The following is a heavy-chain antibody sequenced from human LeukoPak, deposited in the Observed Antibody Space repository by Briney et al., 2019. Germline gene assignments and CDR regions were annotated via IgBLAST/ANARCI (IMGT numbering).Heavy chain of an antibody. V-gene: IGHV1-46*01. CDR3: ARARAGTTWFDP. CDR1: GYTFTGYY. D-gene: IGHD6-19*01. CDR2: INPSGGST. Sequence: GASVKVSCKASGYTFTGYYMHWVRQAPGQGLEWMGIINPSGGSTSYAQKFQGRVTMTRDTSTSTVYMELSSLRSEDTAVYYCARARAGTTWFDPWGQETLVTVSS. J-gene: IGHJ5*02.